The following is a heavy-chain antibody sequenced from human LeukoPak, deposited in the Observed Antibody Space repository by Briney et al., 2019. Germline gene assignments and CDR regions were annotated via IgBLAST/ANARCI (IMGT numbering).Heavy chain of an antibody. Sequence: SETLSLTCTVSGGSISSYYWSWIRQPPGKGLEWIGYIYYSGSTNYNPSLKSRVTIPVDTSKNQFSLKLSSVTAADTAVYYCARGYDFWSGYYGDWGQGTLVTVSS. D-gene: IGHD3-3*01. CDR3: ARGYDFWSGYYGD. CDR2: IYYSGST. J-gene: IGHJ4*02. CDR1: GGSISSYY. V-gene: IGHV4-59*01.